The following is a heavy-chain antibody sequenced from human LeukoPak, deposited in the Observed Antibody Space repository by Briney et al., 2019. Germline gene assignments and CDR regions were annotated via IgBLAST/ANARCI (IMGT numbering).Heavy chain of an antibody. D-gene: IGHD6-13*01. CDR3: ARYRQQLYWYFDL. J-gene: IGHJ2*01. V-gene: IGHV1-18*01. CDR2: ISAYNGNT. CDR1: GYTFTSYD. Sequence: ASVKVSCKASGYTFTSYDINWVRQATGQGLEWMGWISAYNGNTNYAQKLQGRVTMTTDTSTSTAYMELRSLRSDDTAVYYCARYRQQLYWYFDLWGRGTLVTVSS.